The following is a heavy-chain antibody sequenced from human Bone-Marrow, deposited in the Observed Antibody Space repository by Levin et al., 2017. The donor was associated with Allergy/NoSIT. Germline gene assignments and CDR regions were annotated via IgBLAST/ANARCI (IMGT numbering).Heavy chain of an antibody. CDR3: AKAFYSSSHCVGFDS. Sequence: GGSLRLSCAASGFMFDDFALHWVRQAPGKGLEWVAGISWSGNSINYSGSVRGRFTVSRDNARNFLYLQMNSLRPDDTALYYCAKAFYSSSHCVGFDSWGQGTLVTVSS. CDR2: ISWSGNSI. J-gene: IGHJ4*01. D-gene: IGHD2/OR15-2a*01. V-gene: IGHV3-9*01. CDR1: GFMFDDFA.